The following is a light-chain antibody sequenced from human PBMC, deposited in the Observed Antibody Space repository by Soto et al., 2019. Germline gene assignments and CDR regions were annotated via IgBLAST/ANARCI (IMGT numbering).Light chain of an antibody. CDR3: QQYGSSPTWT. CDR2: DAS. J-gene: IGKJ1*01. CDR1: QSISSW. V-gene: IGKV1-5*01. Sequence: IQMTQSPSTLSASVGDRVTITCRASQSISSWLAWYQQKPGKAPKLLIYDASSLESGVPSRFSGSGSGTDFTLTISRLEPEDSAVYYCQQYGSSPTWTFGQGTKVDIK.